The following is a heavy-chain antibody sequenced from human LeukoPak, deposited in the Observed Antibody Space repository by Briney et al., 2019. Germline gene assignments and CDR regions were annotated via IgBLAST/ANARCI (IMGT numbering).Heavy chain of an antibody. V-gene: IGHV1-2*06. CDR2: INPNSGGT. CDR1: GYTFTGYY. D-gene: IGHD2-15*01. J-gene: IGHJ6*03. Sequence: GASVKVSCKASGYTFTGYYMHWVRQAPGQGLEWMGRINPNSGGTNYAQKFQGRVTMTRDTSISTAYMELSRLRSDDTAVYHCARGSLLYCSGGSCQKDYYYYYMDVWGKGTTVTVSS. CDR3: ARGSLLYCSGGSCQKDYYYYYMDV.